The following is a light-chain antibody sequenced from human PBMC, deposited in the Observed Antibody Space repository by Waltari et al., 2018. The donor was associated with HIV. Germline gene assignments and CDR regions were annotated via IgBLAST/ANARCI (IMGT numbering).Light chain of an antibody. Sequence: EIVLTQSPGTLSLSPGERATLSCRASQSVTSNSLAWFQQKPDQAPSLLIYGASSRATGTPDRFSAGGSGTDFTLTISGLEPEDFAVYFCHQYGSSPWTFGQGAKVEIK. J-gene: IGKJ1*01. CDR2: GAS. CDR1: QSVTSNS. V-gene: IGKV3-20*01. CDR3: HQYGSSPWT.